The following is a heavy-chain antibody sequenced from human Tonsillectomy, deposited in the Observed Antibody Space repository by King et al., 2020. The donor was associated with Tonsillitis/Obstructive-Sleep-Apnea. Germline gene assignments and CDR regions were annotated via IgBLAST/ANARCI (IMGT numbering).Heavy chain of an antibody. J-gene: IGHJ4*02. CDR3: ASEVVAYYYDSSAYYFDY. CDR2: ISGSGGST. CDR1: GFTFSSYA. D-gene: IGHD3-22*01. V-gene: IGHV3-23*04. Sequence: VQLVESGGGLVQPGGSLRLSCAASGFTFSSYAMTWVRQAPGKGLEGVSTISGSGGSTSYADSVKGRFTISRDNSRNTLYLQMNSLRAEDTAVYYCASEVVAYYYDSSAYYFDYWGQGTLVTVSS.